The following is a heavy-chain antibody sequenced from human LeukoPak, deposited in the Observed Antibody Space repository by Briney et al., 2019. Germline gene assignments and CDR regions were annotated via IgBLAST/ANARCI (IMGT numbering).Heavy chain of an antibody. CDR1: GYSISSGYY. CDR3: ATLRGYSYGHDAFDI. D-gene: IGHD5-18*01. J-gene: IGHJ3*02. Sequence: SETLSLTCAVSGYSISSGYYWGWIRQPAGKGLEWIGRIYTSGSTNYNPSLESRVTMSVDTSKNQFSLKLSSVTAADTALYYCATLRGYSYGHDAFDIWGQGTMVTVSS. CDR2: IYTSGST. V-gene: IGHV4-4*07.